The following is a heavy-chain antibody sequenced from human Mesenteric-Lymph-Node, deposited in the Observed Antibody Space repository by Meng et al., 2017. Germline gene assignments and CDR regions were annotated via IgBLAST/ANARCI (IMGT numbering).Heavy chain of an antibody. Sequence: GESLKISCVASGFTFSNFAMNWVRQAPGKGLEWVSSISSSSSYIYYADSVKGRFTISRDNAKNSLYLQMNSLGAEDTAVYYCVSSVGAPNWFDPWGQGTLVTVSS. CDR2: ISSSSSYI. CDR3: VSSVGAPNWFDP. CDR1: GFTFSNFA. J-gene: IGHJ5*02. V-gene: IGHV3-21*01. D-gene: IGHD1-26*01.